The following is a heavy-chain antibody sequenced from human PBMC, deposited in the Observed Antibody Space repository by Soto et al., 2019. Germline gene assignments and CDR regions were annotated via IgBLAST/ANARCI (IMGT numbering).Heavy chain of an antibody. V-gene: IGHV5-10-1*01. CDR1: GYSFAGYW. CDR3: ARQIYDSDSGPNFQYYFDS. J-gene: IGHJ4*02. D-gene: IGHD3-22*01. Sequence: ESLKISCKGSGYSFAGYWITWVRQMPGKGLEWMGRIDPSDSQTYYSPSFRGHVTISAAKSITTVFLQWSSLRASDTAMYYCARQIYDSDSGPNFQYYFDSWAQGTPVTVSS. CDR2: IDPSDSQT.